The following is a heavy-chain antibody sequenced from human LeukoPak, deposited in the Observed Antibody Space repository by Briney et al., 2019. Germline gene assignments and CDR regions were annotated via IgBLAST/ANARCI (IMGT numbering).Heavy chain of an antibody. V-gene: IGHV3-74*01. Sequence: QTGGSLRLSCAASGFTFSSYWMHWVRQAPGKGLVWVSRINSDGSSTTYADSVKGRFTISRDNAKKTLHLQMNSLRAEDTAVYYCARDTLTGDRSYFDYWGQGTLVTVSS. CDR2: INSDGSST. CDR3: ARDTLTGDRSYFDY. D-gene: IGHD7-27*01. J-gene: IGHJ4*02. CDR1: GFTFSSYW.